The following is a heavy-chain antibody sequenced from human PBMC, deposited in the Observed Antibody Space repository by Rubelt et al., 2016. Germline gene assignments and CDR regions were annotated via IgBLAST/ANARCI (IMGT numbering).Heavy chain of an antibody. CDR2: LSAYNGNT. CDR3: ARDRIRIAARQGWYFDL. V-gene: IGHV1-18*01. D-gene: IGHD6-6*01. Sequence: QVQLVQSGAEVKKPGASVKVSCTASGYTFTSYGISWVRQAPGQGLEWLGWLSAYNGNTNYAQKLQGRVTMTTDTSTSTAYMELRSLRSDDTAVYYCARDRIRIAARQGWYFDLWGRGTLVTVSS. CDR1: GYTFTSYG. J-gene: IGHJ2*01.